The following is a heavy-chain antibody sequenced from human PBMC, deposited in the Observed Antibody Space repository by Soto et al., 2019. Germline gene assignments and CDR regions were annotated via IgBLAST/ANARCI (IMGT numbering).Heavy chain of an antibody. D-gene: IGHD2-2*03. Sequence: SETLSLTCTVSGGSISSGGYYWSWIRQHPGKGLEWIGYIYYSGSTYYNPSLKSRVTISVDTSKNQFSLKLSSVTAADTAVYYCAREQGQTIWISTGYFDLWGRGTLVTVSS. CDR2: IYYSGST. J-gene: IGHJ2*01. CDR3: AREQGQTIWISTGYFDL. V-gene: IGHV4-31*03. CDR1: GGSISSGGYY.